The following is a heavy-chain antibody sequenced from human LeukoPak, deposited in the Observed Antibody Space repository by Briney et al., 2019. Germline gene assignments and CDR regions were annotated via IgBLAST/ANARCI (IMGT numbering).Heavy chain of an antibody. V-gene: IGHV3-48*01. CDR2: ISDSRNTI. Sequence: GGSLRLSCAASGFTFSSYNMNWVRQAPGKGLEWISYISDSRNTIHYADSVKGRFTISRDNAKNFLYLQMNSLRAEDTAVYFCARDRGGLTIFGVVIILDTYYWGQGTLVTVSS. CDR1: GFTFSSYN. CDR3: ARDRGGLTIFGVVIILDTYY. D-gene: IGHD3-3*01. J-gene: IGHJ4*02.